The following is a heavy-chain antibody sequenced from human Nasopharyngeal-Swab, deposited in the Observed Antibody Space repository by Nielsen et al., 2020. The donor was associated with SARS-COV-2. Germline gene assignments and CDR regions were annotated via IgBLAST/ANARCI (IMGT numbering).Heavy chain of an antibody. J-gene: IGHJ6*03. D-gene: IGHD5-12*01. CDR3: ARGFIVATIFHYYYYMDV. V-gene: IGHV1-8*01. CDR2: MNPNSGNT. CDR1: GYTFTSYD. Sequence: ASVQVSCKASGYTFTSYDINWVRQATGQELEWMGWMNPNSGNTGYAQKFQGRVTMTRNTSISTAYMELSSLRSEDTAVYYCARGFIVATIFHYYYYMDVWGKGTTVTVSS.